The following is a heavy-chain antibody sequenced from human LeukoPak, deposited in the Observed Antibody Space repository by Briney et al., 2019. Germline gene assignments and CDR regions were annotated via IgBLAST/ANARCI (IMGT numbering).Heavy chain of an antibody. CDR2: IYYSGNT. CDR3: ARHYCSGDNCYYFDY. V-gene: IGHV4-61*05. J-gene: IGHJ4*02. CDR1: GGSISSSSYY. D-gene: IGHD2-15*01. Sequence: SETLSLTCTVSGGSISSSSYYWGWIRQPPGEGLEWIGYIYYSGNTNYNPSLESRVTISVDTSKNQFSLKLSSVTAADTAVYYCARHYCSGDNCYYFDYWGQGALVTVSS.